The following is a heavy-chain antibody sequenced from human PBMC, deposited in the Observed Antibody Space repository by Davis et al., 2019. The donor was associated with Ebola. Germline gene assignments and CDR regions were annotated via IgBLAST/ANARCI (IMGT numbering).Heavy chain of an antibody. CDR1: GFTFSSYW. CDR3: ARAVVGSSIWNY. J-gene: IGHJ4*02. V-gene: IGHV3-7*01. D-gene: IGHD3-3*02. Sequence: GESLKISCAASGFTFSSYWMSWVRQAPGKGLEWVANIKQDGSENYYVDSVKGRFTISRDNAKKSLYLQMNSLRAEETAVYYCARAVVGSSIWNYWGQGTLVTVSS. CDR2: IKQDGSEN.